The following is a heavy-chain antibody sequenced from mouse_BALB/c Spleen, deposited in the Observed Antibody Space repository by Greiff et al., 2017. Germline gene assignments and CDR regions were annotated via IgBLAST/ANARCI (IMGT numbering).Heavy chain of an antibody. D-gene: IGHD2-4*01. CDR2: IWAGGST. CDR3: ARGDMSTTSRTFAY. CDR1: GFSLTSYG. Sequence: VKLVESGPGLVAPSQSLSITCTVSGFSLTSYGVHWVRQPPGKGLEWLGVIWAGGSTNNNSALMSRLSTSKDNSKSQVFIKMNSLQTDDTAMYYCARGDMSTTSRTFAYWGQGTLVTVSA. J-gene: IGHJ3*01. V-gene: IGHV2-9*02.